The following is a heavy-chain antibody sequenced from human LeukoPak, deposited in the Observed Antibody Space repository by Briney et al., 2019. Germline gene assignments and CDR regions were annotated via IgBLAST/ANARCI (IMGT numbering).Heavy chain of an antibody. CDR1: GYTFTSYA. V-gene: IGHV1-3*02. J-gene: IGHJ4*02. CDR3: ARDEGPGYYFDY. CDR2: SNAGNGNT. Sequence: ASVKVSCKASGYTFTSYAMHWVRQAPGQRLEWMGWSNAGNGNTKYSQEFQGRVTITRDTSASTAYMELRSLRSDDTAVYYCARDEGPGYYFDYWGQGTLVTVSS.